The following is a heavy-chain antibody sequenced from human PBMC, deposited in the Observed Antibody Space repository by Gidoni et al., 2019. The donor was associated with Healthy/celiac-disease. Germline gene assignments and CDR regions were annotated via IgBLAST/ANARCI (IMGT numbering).Heavy chain of an antibody. V-gene: IGHV3-9*01. J-gene: IGHJ3*02. CDR3: AKDISTRGFTKLGAFDI. D-gene: IGHD1-26*01. CDR1: GFTFDDHA. Sequence: EVQPVESGGGVVQPGRSLRPSCGASGFTFDDHAMHWVRQAPGKGLEWVSGISWNSGSICYADSVKGRFTISRDNAKNSLYLQMNSLRAEDTALYYCAKDISTRGFTKLGAFDIWGQGTMVTVSS. CDR2: ISWNSGSI.